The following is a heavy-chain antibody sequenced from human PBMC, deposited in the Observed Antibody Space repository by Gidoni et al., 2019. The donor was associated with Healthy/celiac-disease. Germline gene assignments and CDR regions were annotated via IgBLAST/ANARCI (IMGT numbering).Heavy chain of an antibody. D-gene: IGHD1-26*01. V-gene: IGHV3-9*01. J-gene: IGHJ4*02. CDR3: AKEIVGATGWFDY. Sequence: EAQLVESGGGLVQPGRSLSLSCAASGFTFDDYAMHWVRQAPGKGLEWVSGISWNSGSIGYADSVKGRFTISRDNAKNSLYLQMNSLRAEDTALYYCAKEIVGATGWFDYWGQGTLVTVSS. CDR1: GFTFDDYA. CDR2: ISWNSGSI.